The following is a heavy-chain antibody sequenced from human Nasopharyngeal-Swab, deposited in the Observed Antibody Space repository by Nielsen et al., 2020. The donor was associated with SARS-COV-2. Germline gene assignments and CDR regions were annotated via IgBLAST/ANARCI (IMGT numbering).Heavy chain of an antibody. CDR1: AYTPTILP. CDR3: ASEGSGVFGVVIYAFDI. Sequence: ASAQVSSNVSAYTPTILPFHWLLQAPGKGLEWMVTFVPDDGEPIYSQNFQGRVTMTEDTSTYTAYSELSSLRSEDTAVYYCASEGSGVFGVVIYAFDIWGPGTLVTVSS. CDR2: FVPDDGEP. V-gene: IGHV1-24*01. D-gene: IGHD3-3*01. J-gene: IGHJ3*02.